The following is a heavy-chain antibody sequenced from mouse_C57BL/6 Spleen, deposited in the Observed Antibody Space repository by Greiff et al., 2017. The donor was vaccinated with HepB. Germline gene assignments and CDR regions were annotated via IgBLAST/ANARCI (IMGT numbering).Heavy chain of an antibody. D-gene: IGHD3-2*02. CDR3: ARGGAAQAYAMDY. CDR1: GYAFSSYW. Sequence: QVQLKESGAELVKPGASVKISCKASGYAFSSYWMNWVKQRPGKGLEWIGQIYPGDGDTNYNGKFKGKATLTADKSSSTAYMQLSSLTSEDSAVYFCARGGAAQAYAMDYWGQGTSVTVSS. J-gene: IGHJ4*01. V-gene: IGHV1-80*01. CDR2: IYPGDGDT.